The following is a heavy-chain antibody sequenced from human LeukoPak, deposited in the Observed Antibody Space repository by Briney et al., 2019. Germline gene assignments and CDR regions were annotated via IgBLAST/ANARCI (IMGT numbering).Heavy chain of an antibody. Sequence: GGSLRLSCAASGFTFSSYSMNWVRQAPGKGLEWVSSISSSSSYIYYADSVKGRFTISRDNAKNSLYLQMNSLRAEDTAVYYCARERLLSSKTDYWGQGTLATVSS. CDR2: ISSSSSYI. V-gene: IGHV3-21*01. J-gene: IGHJ4*02. CDR1: GFTFSSYS. CDR3: ARERLLSSKTDY. D-gene: IGHD3-10*02.